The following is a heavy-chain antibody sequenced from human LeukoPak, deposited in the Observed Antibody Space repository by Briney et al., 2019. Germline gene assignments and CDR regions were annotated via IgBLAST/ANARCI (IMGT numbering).Heavy chain of an antibody. CDR3: ARDAATSVDYFDY. CDR2: ISSYNDKT. V-gene: IGHV1-18*01. D-gene: IGHD3-10*01. Sequence: WISSYNDKTDFAQKLQDRVTMTTDTSTNTAYMELRSLRSDDTAVYYCARDAATSVDYFDYWGQGTLVTVSS. J-gene: IGHJ4*02.